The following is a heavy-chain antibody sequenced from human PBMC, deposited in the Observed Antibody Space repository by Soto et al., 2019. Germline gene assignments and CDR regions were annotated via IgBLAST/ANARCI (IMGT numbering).Heavy chain of an antibody. CDR2: TYYRSKWYN. J-gene: IGHJ4*02. CDR1: GDSVSSNSAA. V-gene: IGHV6-1*01. Sequence: PSQTLSLTCAISGDSVSSNSAAWNWIRQSPSRGLEWLGRTYYRSKWYNDYAVSVKSRITINPDTSKNQFSLQLNSVTPEDTAVYYFAREEWRDSSGYYYIGIDYWGQGTLITVSS. D-gene: IGHD3-22*01. CDR3: AREEWRDSSGYYYIGIDY.